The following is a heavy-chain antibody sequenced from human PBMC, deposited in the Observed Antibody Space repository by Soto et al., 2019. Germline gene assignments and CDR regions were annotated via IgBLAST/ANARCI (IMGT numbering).Heavy chain of an antibody. CDR2: IYYSGST. D-gene: IGHD1-26*01. J-gene: IGHJ4*02. Sequence: QVQLQESGPGLVKPSETLSLTCTVSGGSISSYYWSWIRQPPGKGLEWIGYIYYSGSTNYNPSLQSRVTISVDTSKNQFSLKLSSVTAADPAVYYCARRWGAAVDYWGQGTLVTVSS. CDR3: ARRWGAAVDY. V-gene: IGHV4-59*08. CDR1: GGSISSYY.